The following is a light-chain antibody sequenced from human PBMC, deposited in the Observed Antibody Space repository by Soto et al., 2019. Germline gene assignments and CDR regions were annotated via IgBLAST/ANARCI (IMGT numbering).Light chain of an antibody. V-gene: IGKV3-20*01. CDR3: QQYGSSLYT. J-gene: IGKJ2*01. CDR2: AAS. Sequence: EIVLTQSPGTLSLSPGERATLSCRASQSVSSSYLAWYQRKPGQAPRLLIYAASSRATGIPDRFSGSGSGTDFTLTISRLEPEDFAVYYCQQYGSSLYTFGPGTKLEI. CDR1: QSVSSSY.